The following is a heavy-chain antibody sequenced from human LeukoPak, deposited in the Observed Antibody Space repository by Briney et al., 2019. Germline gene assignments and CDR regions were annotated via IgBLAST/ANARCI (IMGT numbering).Heavy chain of an antibody. Sequence: PGGSLRLSCAASGFTFSSYSMNWVRQAPGKGLEWVSSISSSSSYIYYADSVKGRFTISRDNAKNSLYLQMNSLRAEDTAVYYCARVGRWLVQGNWFDPWGQGTLVTVSS. D-gene: IGHD6-19*01. J-gene: IGHJ5*02. CDR3: ARVGRWLVQGNWFDP. CDR2: ISSSSSYI. V-gene: IGHV3-21*01. CDR1: GFTFSSYS.